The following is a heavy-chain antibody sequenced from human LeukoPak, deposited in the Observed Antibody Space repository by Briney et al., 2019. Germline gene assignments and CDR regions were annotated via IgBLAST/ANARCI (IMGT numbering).Heavy chain of an antibody. V-gene: IGHV4-39*07. Sequence: PSETLSLTCTVSGGSINSSSYYWGWVRQPPGKGLEWIGSMYYRGSTYYNPSLKSRVTISVDTSKNQFSLKLSSVTAADTAVYYCARDAGHQLSRRNYYAMDVWGQGPTVTVSS. J-gene: IGHJ6*02. CDR2: MYYRGST. CDR3: ARDAGHQLSRRNYYAMDV. D-gene: IGHD1-1*01. CDR1: GGSINSSSYY.